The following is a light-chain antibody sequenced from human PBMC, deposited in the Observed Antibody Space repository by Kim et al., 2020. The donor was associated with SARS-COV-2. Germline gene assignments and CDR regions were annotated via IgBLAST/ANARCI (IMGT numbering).Light chain of an antibody. CDR3: SSYTSSSTLI. Sequence: QSALTQPPSVSGSPGQSVTISCTGTSSDVGSYNRVSWYQQPPGTAPKLILYEVSDRPSGVPHRFSGSKSGNTASLTISWLQTEDEADDYCSSYTSSSTLIFGGGTKVTVL. J-gene: IGLJ2*01. CDR1: SSDVGSYNR. V-gene: IGLV2-18*02. CDR2: EVS.